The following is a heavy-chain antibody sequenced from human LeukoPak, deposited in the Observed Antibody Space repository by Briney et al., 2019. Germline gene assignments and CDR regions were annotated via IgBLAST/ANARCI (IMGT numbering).Heavy chain of an antibody. D-gene: IGHD5-12*01. J-gene: IGHJ4*02. CDR3: AKDRGGLRFQGYFDY. V-gene: IGHV3-23*01. Sequence: GGSLRLSCAASGFTFSSYAMSWVRQAPGKGLEWVSAISGSGGSTCYADSVKGRFTISRDNSKNTLYLQMNSLRAEDTAVYYCAKDRGGLRFQGYFDYWGQGTLVTVSS. CDR1: GFTFSSYA. CDR2: ISGSGGST.